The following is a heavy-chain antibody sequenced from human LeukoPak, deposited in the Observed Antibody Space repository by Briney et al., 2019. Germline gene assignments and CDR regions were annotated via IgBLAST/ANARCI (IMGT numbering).Heavy chain of an antibody. Sequence: GGSLRLSCAASGFTFSSYAMHWVRQAPGKGLEYVSAISSNGGSTYYANSVKGRFTISRDNSKNTLYLQMGSLRAEDMAVYYCARDRRYVPYYMDVWGKGTTVTVSS. D-gene: IGHD3-16*01. V-gene: IGHV3-64*01. CDR3: ARDRRYVPYYMDV. CDR1: GFTFSSYA. CDR2: ISSNGGST. J-gene: IGHJ6*03.